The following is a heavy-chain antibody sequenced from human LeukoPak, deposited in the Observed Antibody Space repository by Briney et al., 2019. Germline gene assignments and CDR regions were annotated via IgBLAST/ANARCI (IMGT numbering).Heavy chain of an antibody. D-gene: IGHD2-15*01. J-gene: IGHJ6*02. Sequence: GGSLRLSCAASGFTFSSYGMSWVRQAPGKGLEWVSFITTSGATTSYADSVKGRFTISRDNSKNTLYLQMNSLRAEDTAVYYCAKDWAARCSGGSCYSAGFLYYYYGMDVWGQGTTVTVSS. V-gene: IGHV3-23*01. CDR3: AKDWAARCSGGSCYSAGFLYYYYGMDV. CDR1: GFTFSSYG. CDR2: ITTSGATT.